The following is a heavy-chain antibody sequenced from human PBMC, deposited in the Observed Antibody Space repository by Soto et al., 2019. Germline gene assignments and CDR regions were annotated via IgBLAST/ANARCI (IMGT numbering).Heavy chain of an antibody. V-gene: IGHV3-23*01. CDR2: ISGSGGST. CDR1: GFTFSSYA. J-gene: IGHJ6*02. CDR3: AKVAAGTGATDYYCYGIDV. Sequence: GGSLRLSCAASGFTFSSYAMSWVRQAPGKGLEWVSAISGSGGSTYYADSVKGRFTISRDNSKNTLYLQMNSLRAVDTAVYYSAKVAAGTGATDYYCYGIDVWGQGTTVTVAS. D-gene: IGHD6-25*01.